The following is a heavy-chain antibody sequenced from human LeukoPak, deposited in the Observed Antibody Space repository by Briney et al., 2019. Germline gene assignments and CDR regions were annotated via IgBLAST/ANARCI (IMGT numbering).Heavy chain of an antibody. CDR1: GFTVSSNY. CDR2: ISGSGGST. V-gene: IGHV3-23*01. J-gene: IGHJ5*02. CDR3: AKDRSSSWYGGWFDP. D-gene: IGHD6-13*01. Sequence: GSLRLSCAASGFTVSSNYMSWVRQAPGKGLEWVSAISGSGGSTYYADSVKGRFTISRDNSKNTLYLQMNSLRAEDTAVYYCAKDRSSSWYGGWFDPWGQGTLVTVSS.